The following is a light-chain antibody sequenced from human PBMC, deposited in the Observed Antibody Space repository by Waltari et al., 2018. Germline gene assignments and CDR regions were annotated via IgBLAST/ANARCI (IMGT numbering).Light chain of an antibody. J-gene: IGKJ1*01. CDR3: QQSYSSPRT. Sequence: TCRERQSSSSYFNWYQQKAGKAPKLLISAASSLQSVVPSRFSGSGSGTDFALTISRLQPEDFAAYYCQQSYSSPRTFGQGTKVEIK. CDR2: AAS. V-gene: IGKV1-39*01. CDR1: QSSSSY.